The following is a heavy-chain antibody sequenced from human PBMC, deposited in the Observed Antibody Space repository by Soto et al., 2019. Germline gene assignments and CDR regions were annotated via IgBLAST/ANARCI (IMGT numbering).Heavy chain of an antibody. CDR2: ISSRSTYI. V-gene: IGHV3-21*01. CDR3: ARDQGGVGDTCYYYYALAV. Sequence: EVQLVESGGGLVKPGGSLRLSCAASRFTFSSYSMNWVRQAPGKGLEWVSSISSRSTYIYYADSVKGLFTIYRDNSKNSLYMQMNSLRADDTAVYYCARDQGGVGDTCYYYYALAVWGQGTTVTISS. D-gene: IGHD1-26*01. CDR1: RFTFSSYS. J-gene: IGHJ6*02.